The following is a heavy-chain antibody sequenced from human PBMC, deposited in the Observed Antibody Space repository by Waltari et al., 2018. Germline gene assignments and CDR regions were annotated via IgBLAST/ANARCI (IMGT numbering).Heavy chain of an antibody. CDR2: IIPIFGTA. D-gene: IGHD4-17*01. V-gene: IGHV1-69*05. CDR3: ASLTYGDYGRGAFDI. CDR1: SSYA. Sequence: SSYAISWVRQAPGQGLEWMGGIIPIFGTANYAQKFQGRVTITTDESTSTAYMELSSLRSEDTAVYYCASLTYGDYGRGAFDIWGQGTMVTVSS. J-gene: IGHJ3*02.